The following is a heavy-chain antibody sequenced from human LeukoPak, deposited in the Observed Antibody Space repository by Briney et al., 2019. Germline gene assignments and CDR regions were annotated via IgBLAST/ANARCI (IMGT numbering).Heavy chain of an antibody. CDR2: ILYDGSNK. J-gene: IGHJ4*02. D-gene: IGHD3-22*01. CDR3: ARDRYYYDSSGDFDY. CDR1: GFTFSSYA. Sequence: PGGSLRLSCAASGFTFSSYAMHWVRQAPGKGLEWVAVILYDGSNKYYADSVKGRFTISRDNSKNTLYLQMNSLRAEDTAVYYCARDRYYYDSSGDFDYWGQGTLVTVSS. V-gene: IGHV3-30*04.